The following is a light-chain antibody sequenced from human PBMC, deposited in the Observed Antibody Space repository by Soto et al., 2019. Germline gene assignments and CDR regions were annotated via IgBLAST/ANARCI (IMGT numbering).Light chain of an antibody. CDR1: QSISTW. CDR3: QRYVSYCT. V-gene: IGKV1-5*03. CDR2: KAS. J-gene: IGKJ1*01. Sequence: DIQMTQSPSTLSASLGDRVTITCRASQSISTWLAWYQQKPGKAPKLLIYKASNLESGVPARFSGSGSGTEFILANSSLQPDDFATYYCQRYVSYCTFGQGTKVAIK.